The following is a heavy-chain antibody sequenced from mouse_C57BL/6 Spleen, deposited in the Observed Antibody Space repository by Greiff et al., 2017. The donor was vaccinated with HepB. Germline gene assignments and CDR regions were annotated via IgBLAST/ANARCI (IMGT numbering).Heavy chain of an antibody. CDR1: GFTFSDYG. CDR3: AKDDGSVAMDY. V-gene: IGHV5-17*01. Sequence: DVKLVESGGGLVKPGGSLKLSCAASGFTFSDYGMHWVRQAPEKGLEWVAYISSGSSTIYYADTVKGRFTISRDNAKNTLFLQMTSLRSEDTAMYYCAKDDGSVAMDYWGQGTSVTVSS. J-gene: IGHJ4*01. D-gene: IGHD1-1*01. CDR2: ISSGSSTI.